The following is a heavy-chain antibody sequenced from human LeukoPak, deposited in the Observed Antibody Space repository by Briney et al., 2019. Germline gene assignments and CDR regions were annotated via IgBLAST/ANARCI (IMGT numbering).Heavy chain of an antibody. J-gene: IGHJ4*02. V-gene: IGHV3-74*01. CDR3: ARAYSSGWYSFDY. CDR1: GFTFSSYW. D-gene: IGHD6-19*01. Sequence: PGGSLRLSCAASGFTFSSYWMHWVRQAPWKGLVWVSRIYADGSGTNYADSVKGRFTISRDNAKNTLYLQMNSLKADDTAVYYCARAYSSGWYSFDYWGQGTLVTVSS. CDR2: IYADGSGT.